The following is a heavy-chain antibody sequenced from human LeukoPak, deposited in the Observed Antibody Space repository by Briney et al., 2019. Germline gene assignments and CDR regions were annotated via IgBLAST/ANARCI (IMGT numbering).Heavy chain of an antibody. Sequence: SETLSLTCTVSGGSVSSSAYYWGWIRQPPEKGLEWIGNIYYSGSTYYNPSLKSRVTISIDTSKNQFSLKLSSVTAADTAVYYCARDSSGWYHWFDPWGQGTLVTVSS. D-gene: IGHD6-19*01. CDR3: ARDSSGWYHWFDP. CDR2: IYYSGST. CDR1: GGSVSSSAYY. J-gene: IGHJ5*02. V-gene: IGHV4-39*07.